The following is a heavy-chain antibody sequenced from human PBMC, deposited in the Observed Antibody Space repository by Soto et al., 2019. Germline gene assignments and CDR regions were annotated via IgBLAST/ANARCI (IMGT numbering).Heavy chain of an antibody. D-gene: IGHD3-22*01. Sequence: QVQLQESGPGLLRPSETLSLSCSVSGDSISSYYWSWIRQPPGKGLEWIAYIYYTGHTSYNPSLKSRVSISLDTSKHQFSLKLSSVTAADTAVYYCARTYDGSGPNSGGYGFDIWGQGTMVTVSS. J-gene: IGHJ3*02. CDR1: GDSISSYY. V-gene: IGHV4-59*01. CDR3: ARTYDGSGPNSGGYGFDI. CDR2: IYYTGHT.